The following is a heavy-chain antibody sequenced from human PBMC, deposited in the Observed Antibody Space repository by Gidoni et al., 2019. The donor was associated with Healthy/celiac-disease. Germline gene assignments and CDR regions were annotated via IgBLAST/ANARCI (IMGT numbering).Heavy chain of an antibody. Sequence: QVQLVESGGGVVQPGRSLRLSCAASGFTFSRYGMHWVRQAPGKGLEWVAVISYDGSNKYYADSVKGRFTISRDNSKNTLYLQMNSLRAEDTAVYYWAKDKWELLTSYYFDYWGQGTLVTVSS. CDR2: ISYDGSNK. CDR3: AKDKWELLTSYYFDY. CDR1: GFTFSRYG. V-gene: IGHV3-30*18. J-gene: IGHJ4*02. D-gene: IGHD1-26*01.